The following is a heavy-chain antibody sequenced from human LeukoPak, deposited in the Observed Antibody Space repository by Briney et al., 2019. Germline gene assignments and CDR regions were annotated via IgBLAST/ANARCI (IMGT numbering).Heavy chain of an antibody. CDR1: GYSFTSHW. V-gene: IGHV5-51*01. CDR2: IYPGDSDT. Sequence: GESLKISCKGSGYSFTSHWVGWVRQMPGKGLEWMGIIYPGDSDTRYSPSFQGQVTISADKSISTAYLQWSSLKASDTAIYYCARPVEMATITGFDYWGQGTLVTVSS. CDR3: ARPVEMATITGFDY. J-gene: IGHJ4*02. D-gene: IGHD5-24*01.